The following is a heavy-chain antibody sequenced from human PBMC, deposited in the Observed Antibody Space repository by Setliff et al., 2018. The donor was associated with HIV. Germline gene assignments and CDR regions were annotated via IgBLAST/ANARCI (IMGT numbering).Heavy chain of an antibody. D-gene: IGHD2-2*01. CDR1: GYIFTNYV. V-gene: IGHV1-3*01. CDR2: INAGNGNT. Sequence: ASVKVSCKASGYIFTNYVIHWVRQAPGQRLEWMGWINAGNGNTKYSQKFQGRVTITTDESTSTAYMELSGLRSEDTAVYYCARDFGGYCSSMSCPGLFDPWGQGTLVTVSS. CDR3: ARDFGGYCSSMSCPGLFDP. J-gene: IGHJ5*02.